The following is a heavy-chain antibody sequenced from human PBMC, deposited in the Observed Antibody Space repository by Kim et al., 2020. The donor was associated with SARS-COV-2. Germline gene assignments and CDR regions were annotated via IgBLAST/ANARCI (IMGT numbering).Heavy chain of an antibody. CDR3: ARVGDATLYYYSGMDV. V-gene: IGHV4-59*01. D-gene: IGHD2-15*01. Sequence: LRIRVTISIDTSKNQFSLGLSSVTAADTAVYYCARVGDATLYYYSGMDVWGQGTTVTVSS. J-gene: IGHJ6*02.